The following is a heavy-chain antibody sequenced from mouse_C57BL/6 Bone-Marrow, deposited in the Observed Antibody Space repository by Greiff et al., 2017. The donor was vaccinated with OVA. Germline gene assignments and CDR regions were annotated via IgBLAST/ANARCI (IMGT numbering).Heavy chain of an antibody. D-gene: IGHD2-4*01. Sequence: QLQQSGPELVKPGASVKISCKASGYSFTGYYMNWVKQSPEKSLEWIGEINPSTGGTTYNQKFKAKATLTVDKSSSTAYMQLKSLTSEDSAVYYCARIYDYGAWFAYWGQGTLVTVSA. J-gene: IGHJ3*01. CDR1: GYSFTGYY. CDR3: ARIYDYGAWFAY. CDR2: INPSTGGT. V-gene: IGHV1-42*01.